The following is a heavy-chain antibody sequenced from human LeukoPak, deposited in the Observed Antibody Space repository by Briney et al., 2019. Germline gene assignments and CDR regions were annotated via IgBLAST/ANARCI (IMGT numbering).Heavy chain of an antibody. CDR3: ALLTGDQSY. J-gene: IGHJ4*02. V-gene: IGHV3-74*01. CDR2: INTDGSST. Sequence: PGGSLRLSCAASGFTFSGYWMHWVRQAPGKGLVWVSLINTDGSSTSYADSVKGRFTISRDNAKNTPYLQVNSLRAEDTAVYYCALLTGDQSYWGQGTLVTVSS. D-gene: IGHD7-27*01. CDR1: GFTFSGYW.